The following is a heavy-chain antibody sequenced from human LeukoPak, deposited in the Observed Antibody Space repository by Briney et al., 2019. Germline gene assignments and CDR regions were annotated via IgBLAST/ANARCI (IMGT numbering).Heavy chain of an antibody. D-gene: IGHD6-6*01. CDR3: ASEVEYLDLEHYYNMDV. J-gene: IGHJ6*03. CDR2: IIPIFGIA. V-gene: IGHV1-69*02. CDR1: GGTFSNYT. Sequence: SSVKVSCKASGGTFSNYTISWVRQAPGQGLEWIGRIIPIFGIANYAQKFQGRVTITADKSTSTAYMELSSLRSEDTAVYYCASEVEYLDLEHYYNMDVWGKGTTVSVSS.